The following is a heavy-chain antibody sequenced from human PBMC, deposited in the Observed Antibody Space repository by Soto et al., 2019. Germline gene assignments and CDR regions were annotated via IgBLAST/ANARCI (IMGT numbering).Heavy chain of an antibody. V-gene: IGHV3-23*01. J-gene: IGHJ6*02. CDR2: ISGSSGGT. Sequence: PGGSLRLSCAASGFAFDNYAMSWVRQAPGEVLEWLSTISGSSGGTFYADSVMGRFTISRDNSKNTLYLQMNSLRAGDTAVYYCAREVKEGYFWSGYYPHYFGMDVWGQGTTVTVSS. CDR3: AREVKEGYFWSGYYPHYFGMDV. CDR1: GFAFDNYA. D-gene: IGHD3-3*01.